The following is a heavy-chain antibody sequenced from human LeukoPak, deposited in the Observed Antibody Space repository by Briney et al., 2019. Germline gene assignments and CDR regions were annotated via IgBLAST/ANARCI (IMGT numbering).Heavy chain of an antibody. Sequence: SVKVSCKASGGTFSSYAISWVRQAPGQGLEWMGGIIPIFGTANYAQEFQGRVTITADESTSTAYMELSSLRSEDTAVYYCARHMYYYDSSGYSWGYYYYMDVWGKGTTVTISS. D-gene: IGHD3-22*01. J-gene: IGHJ6*03. CDR3: ARHMYYYDSSGYSWGYYYYMDV. CDR1: GGTFSSYA. V-gene: IGHV1-69*13. CDR2: IIPIFGTA.